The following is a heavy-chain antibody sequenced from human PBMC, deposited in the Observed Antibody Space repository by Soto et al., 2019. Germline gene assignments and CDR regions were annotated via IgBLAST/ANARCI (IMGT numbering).Heavy chain of an antibody. Sequence: ASVKVSCKASGGTFSSYAISWVRQAPGQGLEWMGGIIPIVGTANYAQKFQGRVTITADESTSTAYMELSSLRSEDTAVYYCARGRGGSCYSGFCHPSKYGMDVWGQGTTVTVSS. CDR2: IIPIVGTA. D-gene: IGHD2-15*01. J-gene: IGHJ6*02. V-gene: IGHV1-69*13. CDR1: GGTFSSYA. CDR3: ARGRGGSCYSGFCHPSKYGMDV.